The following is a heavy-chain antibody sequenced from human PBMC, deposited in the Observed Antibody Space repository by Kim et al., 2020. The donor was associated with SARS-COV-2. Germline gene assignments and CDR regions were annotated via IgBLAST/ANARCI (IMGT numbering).Heavy chain of an antibody. CDR1: GGSISSSNW. V-gene: IGHV4-4*02. Sequence: SETLSLTCAVSGGSISSSNWWSWVRQPPGKGLEWIGEIYHSGSTNYNPSLKSRVTISVDKSKNQFSLKLSSVTAADTAVYYCARGMVRGEGYFDYWGQGTLVTVSS. J-gene: IGHJ4*02. CDR2: IYHSGST. CDR3: ARGMVRGEGYFDY. D-gene: IGHD3-10*01.